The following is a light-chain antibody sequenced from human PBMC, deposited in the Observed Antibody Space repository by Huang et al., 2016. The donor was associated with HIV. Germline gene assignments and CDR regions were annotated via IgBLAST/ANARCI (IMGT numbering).Light chain of an antibody. V-gene: IGKV3-15*01. CDR3: QQYNNWLA. CDR2: GAS. CDR1: QTVNSN. J-gene: IGKJ1*01. Sequence: EIVMTQSPATLSVSPGERATLSCRASQTVNSNLAWYQLKPGQAPRLLIYGASTRATGVPARFSGSGSGTKFTLTISSLQSEDFAVYYCQQYNNWLAFGQGTKVEIK.